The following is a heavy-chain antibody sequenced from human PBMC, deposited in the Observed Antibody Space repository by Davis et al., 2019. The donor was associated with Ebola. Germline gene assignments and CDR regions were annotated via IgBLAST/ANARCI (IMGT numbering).Heavy chain of an antibody. CDR2: INSDGSST. Sequence: GESLKISCAASGFTFSSYWMHWVRQAPGKGLVWVSRINSDGSSTSYADSVKGRFTISRDNAKNTLYLQMNSLRAEDTAVYYCAKDREGSGSYYWYYFDYWGQGTLVTVSS. V-gene: IGHV3-74*01. CDR3: AKDREGSGSYYWYYFDY. CDR1: GFTFSSYW. D-gene: IGHD3-10*01. J-gene: IGHJ4*02.